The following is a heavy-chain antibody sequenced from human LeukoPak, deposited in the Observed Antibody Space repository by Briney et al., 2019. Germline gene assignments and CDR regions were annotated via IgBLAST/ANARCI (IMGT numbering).Heavy chain of an antibody. Sequence: ASVRVSCKASGYTFTGYYMHWVRQAPGQGLEWMGWINPNSGGTNYVQKFQGRVTMTRDTSISTAYMELSRLRSDDTAVYYCARGDYMVYYMDVWGKGTTVTVSS. CDR3: ARGDYMVYYMDV. V-gene: IGHV1-2*02. J-gene: IGHJ6*03. D-gene: IGHD4-11*01. CDR2: INPNSGGT. CDR1: GYTFTGYY.